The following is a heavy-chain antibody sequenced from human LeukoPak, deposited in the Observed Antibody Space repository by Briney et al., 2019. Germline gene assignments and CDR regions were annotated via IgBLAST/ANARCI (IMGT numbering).Heavy chain of an antibody. J-gene: IGHJ4*02. CDR2: VYQSNIA. V-gene: IGHV4-59*02. D-gene: IGHD2-15*01. CDR3: TKNAGRGRPSDL. CDR1: GGSVSDNY. Sequence: SETLSLTCTVSGGSVSDNYWSWIRQPPGKGLEWIAYVYQSNIANYNPSLSGRGTISLDTSKNQVSLKLRSVTPADTAIYYCTKNAGRGRPSDLWGQGAVVAVFS.